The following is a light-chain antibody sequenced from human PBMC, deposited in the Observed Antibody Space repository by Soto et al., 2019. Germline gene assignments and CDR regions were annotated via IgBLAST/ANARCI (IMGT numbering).Light chain of an antibody. CDR1: QGINND. Sequence: EIVMTQSPDTLFVSPGERVTLSCRASQGINNDLAWYQQKLGQAPRLLIFGASSRATGIPARFSGSGSGTEFTLAISSVQSEDFVFYYCQQYNEWPLTFGGGTKVGI. CDR3: QQYNEWPLT. CDR2: GAS. V-gene: IGKV3-15*01. J-gene: IGKJ4*01.